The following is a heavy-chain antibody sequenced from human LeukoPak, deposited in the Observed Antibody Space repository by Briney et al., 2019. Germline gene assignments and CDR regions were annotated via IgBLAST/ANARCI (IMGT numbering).Heavy chain of an antibody. CDR3: ARDGCSSTSCYIHY. CDR2: IWYDGSNK. CDR1: GFTFSSYG. D-gene: IGHD2-2*02. Sequence: GGSLRLSCAASGFTFSSYGMHWVRQAPGKGLEWVAVIWYDGSNKYYADSVKGRFTISRDSSKNTLYLQMNSLRAEDTAVYYCARDGCSSTSCYIHYWGQGTLVTVSS. V-gene: IGHV3-33*01. J-gene: IGHJ4*02.